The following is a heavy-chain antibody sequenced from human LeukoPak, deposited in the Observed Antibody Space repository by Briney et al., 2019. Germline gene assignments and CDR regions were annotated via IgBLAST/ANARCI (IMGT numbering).Heavy chain of an antibody. V-gene: IGHV3-7*03. CDR3: ARPYDSSSYDAFDI. CDR1: GFTFGNSW. Sequence: GGSLRLSCAASGFTFGNSWMTWVRQAPGKGLEWVASIKQDGSEKYYVDSVKGRFTISRDNAKNSLYLQMNSLRAEDTAVYYCARPYDSSSYDAFDIWGQGTMVTVSS. D-gene: IGHD3-22*01. CDR2: IKQDGSEK. J-gene: IGHJ3*02.